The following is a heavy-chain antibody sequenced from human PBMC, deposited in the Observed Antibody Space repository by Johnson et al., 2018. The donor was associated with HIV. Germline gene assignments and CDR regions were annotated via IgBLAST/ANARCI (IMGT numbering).Heavy chain of an antibody. CDR1: GFTVSSNY. D-gene: IGHD3-22*01. CDR3: ARAYSDISGYYPHAFHV. J-gene: IGHJ3*01. Sequence: MQLVESGGGLVQPGGSLRLSCAASGFTVSSNYMSWVRQAPGKGLEWVSYISSSGGNTYHADSVMGRFTISRDKSENTVYLQMNRLRAEDTAVYFCARAYSDISGYYPHAFHVWGQGTVVIVSS. CDR2: SSSGGNT. V-gene: IGHV3-53*01.